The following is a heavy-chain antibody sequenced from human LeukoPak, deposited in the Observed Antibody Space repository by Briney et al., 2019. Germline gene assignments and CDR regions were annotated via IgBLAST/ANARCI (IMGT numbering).Heavy chain of an antibody. V-gene: IGHV4-59*01. CDR2: IYYSGST. CDR1: GGSISSYY. D-gene: IGHD3-3*01. CDR3: AREFSDFWSGYYLAGNYFDY. J-gene: IGHJ4*02. Sequence: SETPSLTCTVSGGSISSYYWSWIRQPPGKGLEWIGYIYYSGSTNYNPSLKSRVTISVDTSKNQFSLKLSSVTAADTAVYYCAREFSDFWSGYYLAGNYFDYWGQGTLVTVSS.